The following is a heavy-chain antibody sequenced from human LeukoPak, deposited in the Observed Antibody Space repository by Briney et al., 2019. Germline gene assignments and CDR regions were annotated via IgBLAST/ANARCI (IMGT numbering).Heavy chain of an antibody. V-gene: IGHV3-48*02. CDR1: GFTFSSYS. J-gene: IGHJ2*01. D-gene: IGHD1-26*01. Sequence: PGGSLRLSCAASGFTFSSYSMNWVRRAPGKGLEWVSYISSSSSITYYADSVKGRFTISRDNAKNSLYLQMNSLRDEDTAVYSCAKNLLGSESYSWYFDLWGRGTLVTVSS. CDR3: AKNLLGSESYSWYFDL. CDR2: ISSSSSIT.